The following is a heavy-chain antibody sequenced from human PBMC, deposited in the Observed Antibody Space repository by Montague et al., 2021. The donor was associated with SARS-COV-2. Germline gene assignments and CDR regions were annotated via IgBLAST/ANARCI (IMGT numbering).Heavy chain of an antibody. Sequence: SETLSLTCTVSGGSISNFYWTWIRSPPGKGLDWIGSISYTGSTNYNPSLKSRVAISVDTSKNRFSLKLTSVTAADTAFYYCARINPTGVDFWGQGTLVTVSS. D-gene: IGHD1-14*01. V-gene: IGHV4-59*12. CDR2: ISYTGST. CDR3: ARINPTGVDF. CDR1: GGSISNFY. J-gene: IGHJ4*02.